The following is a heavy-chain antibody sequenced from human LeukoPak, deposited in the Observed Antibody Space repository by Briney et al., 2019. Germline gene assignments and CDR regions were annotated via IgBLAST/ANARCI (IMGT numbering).Heavy chain of an antibody. D-gene: IGHD1-26*01. J-gene: IGHJ2*01. Sequence: SETLSLTCTVSGGSISSYYWGWIRQPPGKGLEWIGSIYYSGSTYYNPSLKSRVTISVDTSKNQFSLKLSSVSPEDTAVYYCARVASGSPYWYFDLWGRGTLVTVSS. CDR1: GGSISSYY. CDR3: ARVASGSPYWYFDL. CDR2: IYYSGST. V-gene: IGHV4-39*01.